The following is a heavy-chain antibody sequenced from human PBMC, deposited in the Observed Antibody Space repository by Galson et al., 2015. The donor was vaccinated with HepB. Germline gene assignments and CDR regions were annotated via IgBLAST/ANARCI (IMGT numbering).Heavy chain of an antibody. J-gene: IGHJ4*02. CDR2: INPNSGGT. Sequence: SVKVSCKASGYTFTGYYMHWVRQAPGQGLEWMGWINPNSGGTNYAQKFQGRVTMTRDTSISTAYMELSRLRSDDTAVYYCARGSTDTDITMIVVDGVLVWDYWGQGTLVTVSS. D-gene: IGHD3-22*01. CDR1: GYTFTGYY. V-gene: IGHV1-2*02. CDR3: ARGSTDTDITMIVVDGVLVWDY.